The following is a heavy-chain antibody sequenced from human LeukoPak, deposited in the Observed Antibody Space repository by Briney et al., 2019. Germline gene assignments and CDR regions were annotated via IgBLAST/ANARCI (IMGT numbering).Heavy chain of an antibody. CDR1: GGSXSSYY. CDR3: ARDAPPDY. V-gene: IGHV4-59*01. J-gene: IGHJ4*02. CDR2: IYYSGST. Sequence: ETLSLTCXVSGGSXSSYYWSWIRQPPGKGLEWIGYIYYSGSTNYNPSLKSRVTISVDTSKNQSSLKLSSVTAADTAVYYCARDAPPDYWGQGTLVTVSS.